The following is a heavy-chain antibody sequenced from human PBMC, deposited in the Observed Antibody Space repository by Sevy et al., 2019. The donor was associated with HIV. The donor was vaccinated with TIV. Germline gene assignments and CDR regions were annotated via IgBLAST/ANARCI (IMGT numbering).Heavy chain of an antibody. V-gene: IGHV4-59*08. CDR3: AGGNAWGRGYS. J-gene: IGHJ4*02. CDR2: IYYNGHI. D-gene: IGHD1-26*01. Sequence: SETLSLTCTVSGGSITSLYWNWIRQPPGKGLEWIANIYYNGHINYNPSLKRRVTLSLDTSKNQFYLRLSSVTAADTAMYYCAGGNAWGRGYSWGQGTLVTVSS. CDR1: GGSITSLY.